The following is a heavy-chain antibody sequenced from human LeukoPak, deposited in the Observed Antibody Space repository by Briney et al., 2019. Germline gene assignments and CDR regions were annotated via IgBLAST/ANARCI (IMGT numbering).Heavy chain of an antibody. D-gene: IGHD2-2*01. CDR2: IYYSGTS. J-gene: IGHJ3*02. Sequence: SETLSLTCTVSGDSMTSYYWSWIRQPPGKGLEWIGNIYYSGTSNYNPSLRRRVTISEDTSKNQFSLELNSVTVADTAVYYCARHDQVSTSSPKFNDAFDIWGQGTMVTVSS. CDR1: GDSMTSYY. V-gene: IGHV4-59*08. CDR3: ARHDQVSTSSPKFNDAFDI.